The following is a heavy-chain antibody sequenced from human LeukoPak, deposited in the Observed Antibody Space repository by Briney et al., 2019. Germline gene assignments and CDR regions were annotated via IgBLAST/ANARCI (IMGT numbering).Heavy chain of an antibody. CDR2: INHSGSA. CDR1: GGSFSGYY. Sequence: SETLSLTCAVYGGSFSGYYWSWIRQPPGKGLEWIGEINHSGSANYNPSLKSRVTISVDTSKNQFSLKLSSVTAADTAVYYCARIFGRRRDIVVVPAAMRIDYWGQGTLVTVSS. CDR3: ARIFGRRRDIVVVPAAMRIDY. D-gene: IGHD2-2*01. J-gene: IGHJ4*02. V-gene: IGHV4-34*01.